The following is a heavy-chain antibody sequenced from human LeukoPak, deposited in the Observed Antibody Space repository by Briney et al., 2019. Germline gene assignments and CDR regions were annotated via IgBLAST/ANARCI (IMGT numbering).Heavy chain of an antibody. CDR2: ISAYNGNT. V-gene: IGHV1-18*01. D-gene: IGHD3-10*01. CDR1: GGTFSSYA. CDR3: ARNPVGSRPDYYGMGV. J-gene: IGHJ6*02. Sequence: GASVKVSCKASGGTFSSYAISWVRQAPGQGLEWMGWISAYNGNTNYAQKLQGRVTMTSDTSTSTAYMELRSLRSDDTAVYYCARNPVGSRPDYYGMGVWGQGTTVTVSS.